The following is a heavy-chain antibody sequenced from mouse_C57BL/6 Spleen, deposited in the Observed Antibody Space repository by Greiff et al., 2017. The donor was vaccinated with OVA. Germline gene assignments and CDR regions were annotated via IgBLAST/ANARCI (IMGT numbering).Heavy chain of an antibody. CDR2: INPNNGGT. CDR1: GYTFTDYY. D-gene: IGHD1-1*01. Sequence: EVQLQQSGPELVKPGASVKISCKASGYTFTDYYMNWVKQSHGKSLEWIGDINPNNGGTSYNQKFKGKAILTVDKSSSTAYMELRSLTSEDSAVYYCASDYGSSRDYFDYWGQGTTLTVSS. V-gene: IGHV1-26*01. J-gene: IGHJ2*01. CDR3: ASDYGSSRDYFDY.